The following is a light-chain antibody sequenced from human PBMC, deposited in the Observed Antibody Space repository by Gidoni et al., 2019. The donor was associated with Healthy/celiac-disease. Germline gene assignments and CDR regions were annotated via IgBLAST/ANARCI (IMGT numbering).Light chain of an antibody. CDR3: QVWDSSSDQEV. CDR1: NIGSKS. J-gene: IGLJ3*02. Sequence: SVLTHPPSVPVAPGQTARITCGGNNIGSKSVHWYQQKPGQAPVLVVYDDRDRPSGIPERFSGSNSGNTATLTSSRVEAGDEADYYCQVWDSSSDQEVFGGGTKLTVL. CDR2: DDR. V-gene: IGLV3-21*02.